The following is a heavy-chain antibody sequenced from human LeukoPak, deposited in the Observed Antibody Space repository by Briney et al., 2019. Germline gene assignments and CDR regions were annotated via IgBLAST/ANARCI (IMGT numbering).Heavy chain of an antibody. CDR3: ASTTYYDFWSGYRPDYYYYYMDV. D-gene: IGHD3-3*01. V-gene: IGHV1-69*13. J-gene: IGHJ6*03. CDR1: GGTFSSYA. Sequence: SVKVSCKASGGTFSSYAISWVRQAPGQGLEWMGGIIPIFGTANYAQKFQGRVTITADESTSTAYMELSSLRSEDTAVYYCASTTYYDFWSGYRPDYYYYYMDVWGKGTTVTVSS. CDR2: IIPIFGTA.